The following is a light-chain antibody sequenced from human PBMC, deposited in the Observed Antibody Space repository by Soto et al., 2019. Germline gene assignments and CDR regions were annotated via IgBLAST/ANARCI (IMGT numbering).Light chain of an antibody. J-gene: IGKJ1*01. V-gene: IGKV3-11*01. CDR3: QQRSNWPRT. CDR2: DAF. Sequence: EIVLTQSPATLSLSPGERATLSFRASQSVSTYLAWYQQKPGQAPRLLIYDAFNRATGIPARFSGSGSGTDFTLTISSLEPEDFAVYYCQQRSNWPRTLGQGTKVDI. CDR1: QSVSTY.